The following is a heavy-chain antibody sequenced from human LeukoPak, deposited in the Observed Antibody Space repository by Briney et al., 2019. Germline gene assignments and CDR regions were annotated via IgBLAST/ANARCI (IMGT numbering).Heavy chain of an antibody. V-gene: IGHV3-23*01. CDR3: ARDDYGDYAVDY. CDR1: GFTFSGYG. Sequence: AGGSLRLSCTASGFTFSGYGMSWVRQAPGKGLDWVSAIGGSDGRTYYADSVKGRFTISRDNSNNMLYLQMNSLRAEDTAVYYCARDDYGDYAVDYWGQGTLVTVSS. CDR2: IGGSDGRT. D-gene: IGHD4-17*01. J-gene: IGHJ4*02.